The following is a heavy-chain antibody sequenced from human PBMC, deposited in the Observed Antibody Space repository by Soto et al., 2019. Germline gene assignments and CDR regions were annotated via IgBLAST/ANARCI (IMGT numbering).Heavy chain of an antibody. CDR3: ARGEVGASTGFDY. CDR1: GDSISGIYH. CDR2: INHSGST. D-gene: IGHD1-26*01. J-gene: IGHJ4*02. Sequence: SETLSLTCAVSGDSISGIYHWAWIRQSPGRGLEWIGEINHSGSTYYTPSLKSRLTISVDTSKNQFSLKLSSVTAADTGVYYCARGEVGASTGFDYWGQGILVTAPQ. V-gene: IGHV4-34*01.